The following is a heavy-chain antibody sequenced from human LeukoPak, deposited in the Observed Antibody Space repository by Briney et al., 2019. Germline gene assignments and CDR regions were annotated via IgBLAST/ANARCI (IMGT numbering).Heavy chain of an antibody. J-gene: IGHJ4*02. V-gene: IGHV4-59*01. CDR3: ARAGYYYGSPYYFDY. CDR2: IYYSGTT. CDR1: GASISSYY. Sequence: PSETLSLTCTVSGASISSYYWSWIRQPPGKGLEWIGYIYYSGTTKYNPSLKSRVTISVDTPKNQFSLKLNSVTAADTAVYYCARAGYYYGSPYYFDYWGQGTLVTVSP. D-gene: IGHD3-10*01.